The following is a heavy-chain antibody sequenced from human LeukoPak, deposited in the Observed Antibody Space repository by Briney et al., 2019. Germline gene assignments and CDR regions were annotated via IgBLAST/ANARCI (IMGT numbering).Heavy chain of an antibody. V-gene: IGHV3-23*01. CDR2: ISGSGGST. CDR1: GFTISNYD. Sequence: GGLLSPSSAASGFTISNYDIRWYRHPPGGGLEWVSAISGSGGSTFYADSVKGRFTISRDNAKNSLYLQMNSLRAEDTAVYYCARYNRGGWYPSYFDYWGQGTLVTVSS. D-gene: IGHD6-19*01. CDR3: ARYNRGGWYPSYFDY. J-gene: IGHJ4*02.